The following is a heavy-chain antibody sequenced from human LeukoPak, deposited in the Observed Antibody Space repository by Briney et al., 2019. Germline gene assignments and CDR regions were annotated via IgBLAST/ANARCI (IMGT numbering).Heavy chain of an antibody. CDR2: FDPEDGET. CDR1: GYTLTELS. CDR3: ATNQMNVLLWFGSFGY. D-gene: IGHD3-10*01. Sequence: ASVKVSCKVSGYTLTELSMHWVRQAPGKGLEWMGGFDPEDGETIYAQKFQGRVTMTEDTSTDTAYMELSSLRSEDTAVYYCATNQMNVLLWFGSFGYWGQGTLVTVSS. V-gene: IGHV1-24*01. J-gene: IGHJ4*02.